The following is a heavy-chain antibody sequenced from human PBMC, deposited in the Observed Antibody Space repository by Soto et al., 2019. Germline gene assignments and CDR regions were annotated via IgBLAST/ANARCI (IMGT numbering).Heavy chain of an antibody. CDR3: AGAPYYDFWSGYFPPPYYYYGMDV. V-gene: IGHV1-69*13. J-gene: IGHJ6*02. CDR1: GGTFSSYA. D-gene: IGHD3-3*01. Sequence: GASVKVSCKASGGTFSSYAISWVRQAPGQGLEWMGGIIPIFGTANYAQKFQGRVTITADESTSTAYMELSSLRSEDTAVYYCAGAPYYDFWSGYFPPPYYYYGMDVWGQGTTVTVSS. CDR2: IIPIFGTA.